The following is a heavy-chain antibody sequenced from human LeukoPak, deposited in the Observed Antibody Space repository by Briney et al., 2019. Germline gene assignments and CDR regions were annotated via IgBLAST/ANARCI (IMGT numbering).Heavy chain of an antibody. J-gene: IGHJ4*02. D-gene: IGHD5-18*01. CDR2: ISYDGSYK. CDR1: GFTFSTYG. Sequence: GGSLRLSCAASGFTFSTYGMHWVRQTPGKGLDWVALISYDGSYKYYTDSVKGRFTISRDNSKNIMYLQMNSLRAEDTAVYYCARKRGYSYGFDYWGQGTLVTVSS. CDR3: ARKRGYSYGFDY. V-gene: IGHV3-30*03.